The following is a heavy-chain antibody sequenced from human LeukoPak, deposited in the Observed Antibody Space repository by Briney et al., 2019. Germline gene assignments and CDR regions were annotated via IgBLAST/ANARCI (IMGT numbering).Heavy chain of an antibody. Sequence: SQTLSLTCAISGDSVSSNSAAWKWSRQSPSRGLEWLGRTYYRSKWYNDYAVSVKSRITINPDTSKNQFSVQLHSVTPGGAAGYFRGSNYDFLGEGFDYWGQGTLVTVSS. J-gene: IGHJ4*02. CDR1: GDSVSSNSAA. V-gene: IGHV6-1*01. CDR2: TYYRSKWYN. D-gene: IGHD3-3*01. CDR3: GSNYDFLGEGFDY.